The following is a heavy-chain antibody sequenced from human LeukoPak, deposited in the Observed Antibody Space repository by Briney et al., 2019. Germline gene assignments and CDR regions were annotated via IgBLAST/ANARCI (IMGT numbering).Heavy chain of an antibody. CDR2: IYSSGST. Sequence: GGSLRLSCAASGFTVSTNYMTWVGQAPGKGLEWVSVIYSSGSTYYADSVKGRFTISRDNSKNTLYLQMNSLRAEDTAVYYCARVPYGGSSGSWGQGTLVTVSS. CDR3: ARVPYGGSSGS. CDR1: GFTVSTNY. J-gene: IGHJ5*02. D-gene: IGHD2-15*01. V-gene: IGHV3-53*01.